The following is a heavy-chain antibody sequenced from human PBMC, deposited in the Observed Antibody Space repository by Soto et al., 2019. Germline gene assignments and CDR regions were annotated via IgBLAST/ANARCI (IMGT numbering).Heavy chain of an antibody. D-gene: IGHD2-15*01. CDR2: VSYNGNT. Sequence: QVQLKESGPGLVKPADTLSLKCTVSGGSITPYYWSWIRQTPGGGLEWIGYVSYNGNTNYNPSLKSRVFISADASMNEFSLKLTSLTAADAAIYFCARQQYTVVTAFDVWGQGTMVAVSS. CDR1: GGSITPYY. CDR3: ARQQYTVVTAFDV. J-gene: IGHJ3*01. V-gene: IGHV4-59*07.